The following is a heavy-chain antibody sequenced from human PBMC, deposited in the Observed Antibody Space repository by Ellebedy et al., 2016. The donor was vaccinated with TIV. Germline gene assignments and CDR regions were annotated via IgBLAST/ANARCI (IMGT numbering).Heavy chain of an antibody. J-gene: IGHJ5*02. V-gene: IGHV4-34*01. CDR3: ARDGVWFGEHLGWFDP. CDR1: GRSFSGYY. Sequence: MPSETLSLTCAVYGRSFSGYYWRWILQPPGKGLEWIGEINHSGSTNYNPSLKSRVTISVDTSKNQFSLKLSSVTAADTAVYYCARDGVWFGEHLGWFDPWGQGTLVTVSS. D-gene: IGHD3-10*01. CDR2: INHSGST.